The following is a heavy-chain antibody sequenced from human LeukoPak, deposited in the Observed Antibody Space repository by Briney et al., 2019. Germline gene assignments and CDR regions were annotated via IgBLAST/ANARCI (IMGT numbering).Heavy chain of an antibody. V-gene: IGHV3-23*01. CDR2: ISGSGGST. D-gene: IGHD3-22*01. J-gene: IGHJ4*02. CDR3: AKVQYYYDSSGPNIDY. CDR1: GFTFSSYA. Sequence: GGSLRLSCAASGFTFSSYAMSWVRQAPGKGLEWVSAISGSGGSTYYADSVKGRFTISRDNSKNTLYLQMNSPRAEDTAVYYCAKVQYYYDSSGPNIDYWGQGTLVTVSS.